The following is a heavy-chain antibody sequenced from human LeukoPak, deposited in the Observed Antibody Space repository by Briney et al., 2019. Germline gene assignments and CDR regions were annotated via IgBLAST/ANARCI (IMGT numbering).Heavy chain of an antibody. J-gene: IGHJ6*02. CDR3: ARDGPDYDFWSGGDYYYGMDV. V-gene: IGHV3-48*04. D-gene: IGHD3-3*01. CDR1: GFTFSSYS. CDR2: ISSSGSTI. Sequence: PGGSLRLSCAASGFTFSSYSMNWVRQAPGKGLEWVSYISSSGSTIYYADSVKGRFTISRDNAKNSLYLQMNSLRAEDTAVYYCARDGPDYDFWSGGDYYYGMDVWGQGTTVTVSS.